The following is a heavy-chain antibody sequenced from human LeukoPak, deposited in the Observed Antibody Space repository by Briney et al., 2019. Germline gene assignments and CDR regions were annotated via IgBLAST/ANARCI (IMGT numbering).Heavy chain of an antibody. CDR1: GFTFSSYG. Sequence: GGSLRLPCAASGFTFSSYGMHWVRQAPGKGLEWVAVISYDGSNKYYADSVKGRFTISRDNSKNTLYLQMNSLRAEDTAVYYCAKEKGEVKRLKMGFDYWGQGTLVTVSS. CDR3: AKEKGEVKRLKMGFDY. V-gene: IGHV3-30*18. CDR2: ISYDGSNK. J-gene: IGHJ4*02. D-gene: IGHD5-12*01.